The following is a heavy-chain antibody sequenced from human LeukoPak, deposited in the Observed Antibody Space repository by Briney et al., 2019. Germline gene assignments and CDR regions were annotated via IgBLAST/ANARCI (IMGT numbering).Heavy chain of an antibody. D-gene: IGHD1-1*01. J-gene: IGHJ4*02. Sequence: GGSLRLSCAASGFTFSSYAMHWVRQAPGKGLEWVAVISYDGSNKYYADSVKGRFTISRDNSKNTLYLQMNSLRAEDTAVYYCAREGPTEGSDFDYWGQGTLVTVSS. CDR2: ISYDGSNK. CDR3: AREGPTEGSDFDY. V-gene: IGHV3-30-3*01. CDR1: GFTFSSYA.